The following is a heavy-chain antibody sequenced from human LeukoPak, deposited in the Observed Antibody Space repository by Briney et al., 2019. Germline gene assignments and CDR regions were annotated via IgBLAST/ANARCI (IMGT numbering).Heavy chain of an antibody. CDR1: GFTFSNYA. D-gene: IGHD3-10*01. CDR2: ISGSGDNT. J-gene: IGHJ4*02. Sequence: PGGSLRLSCAASGFTFSNYAMNWVRQAPGKGLEWVSAISGSGDNTYYADSMKGRVTVSRDNSKNMLYLQMNSLRAEDTAVYYCAKGVGNTRGYSDYWGQGTLVTVSS. V-gene: IGHV3-23*01. CDR3: AKGVGNTRGYSDY.